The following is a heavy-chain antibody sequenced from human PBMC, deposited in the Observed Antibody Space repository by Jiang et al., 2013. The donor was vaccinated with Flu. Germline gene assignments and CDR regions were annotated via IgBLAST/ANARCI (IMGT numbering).Heavy chain of an antibody. J-gene: IGHJ6*02. CDR3: ARGKMGGYFYGMDV. V-gene: IGHV6-1*01. CDR2: TYYNSKWYK. Sequence: QTLSLTCAISGDSVSSSSATWIWIRQSPSGGLECLGRTYYNSKWYKDYAASVKSRITINPDTSKNQFSLQLNSVTPEDTAVYYCARGKMGGYFYGMDVWGQGTTVTVSS. D-gene: IGHD3-16*01. CDR1: GDSVSSSSAT.